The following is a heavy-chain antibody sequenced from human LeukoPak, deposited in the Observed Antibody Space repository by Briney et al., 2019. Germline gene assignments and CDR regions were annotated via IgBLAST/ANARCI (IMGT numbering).Heavy chain of an antibody. CDR1: GGTLISYA. CDR3: ARSFDSSAFHFDS. CDR2: IIPIFGTA. J-gene: IGHJ4*02. D-gene: IGHD3-22*01. V-gene: IGHV1-69*13. Sequence: SVKVSCKAAGGTLISYAISWVRQAPGQGLEWMGGIIPIFGTANYAQKFQGRVTITAAESTSTAYMELRSLRSEDTAVYYCARSFDSSAFHFDSWGQGTLVTVSS.